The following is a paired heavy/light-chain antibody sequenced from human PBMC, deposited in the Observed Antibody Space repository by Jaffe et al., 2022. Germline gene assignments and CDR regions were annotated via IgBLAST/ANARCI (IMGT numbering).Heavy chain of an antibody. J-gene: IGHJ3*02. Sequence: EVQLVESGGGLVQPGGSLRLSCAASGFTFSRDWMRWVRQAPGKGLEWVADIKGDGSAKNYVDSVKGRFTISRDNGKNSLYLQMNSLRAEDTAVYYCARGWYWAFDMWGQGTMVTVSS. V-gene: IGHV3-7*04. D-gene: IGHD6-13*01. CDR1: GFTFSRDW. CDR3: ARGWYWAFDM. CDR2: IKGDGSAK.
Light chain of an antibody. CDR1: SSDVGGYNY. J-gene: IGLJ3*02. Sequence: QSALTQPPSASGSPGQSVTISCTGTSSDVGGYNYVSWYQLHPGKAPKLMLFEVSKRPSGVPDRFSGSKSGNTASLTVSGLQAEDEADYHCCSYAGSSWVFGGGTKLTVL. CDR3: CSYAGSSWV. CDR2: EVS. V-gene: IGLV2-8*01.